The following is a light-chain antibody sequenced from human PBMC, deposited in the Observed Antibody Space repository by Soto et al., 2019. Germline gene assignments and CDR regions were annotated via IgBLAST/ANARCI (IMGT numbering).Light chain of an antibody. J-gene: IGLJ2*01. CDR3: CSFAGGYTLDVV. CDR1: SGDVGGYNY. V-gene: IGLV2-11*01. CDR2: EVA. Sequence: QSALAQPASVSGSPGQSVAMSGTGTSGDVGGYNYVSWYQHHPGKAPKLMIYEVAQRPSGVPDRFSGSKSGNTASLTISGLQAEDEADYYCCSFAGGYTLDVVFGGGTKVTV.